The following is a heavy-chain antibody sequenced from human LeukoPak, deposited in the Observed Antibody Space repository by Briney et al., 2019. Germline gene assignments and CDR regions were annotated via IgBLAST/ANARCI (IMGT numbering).Heavy chain of an antibody. D-gene: IGHD6-19*01. V-gene: IGHV3-21*01. Sequence: GGSLRLSCAASGFTFSSYAMSWVRQAPGKGLEWVSSISSSSSYIYYADSVKGRFTISRDNAKNSLYLQMNSLRAEDTAVYYCARDPIAVAGNFDYWGQGTLVTVSS. CDR1: GFTFSSYA. CDR2: ISSSSSYI. J-gene: IGHJ4*02. CDR3: ARDPIAVAGNFDY.